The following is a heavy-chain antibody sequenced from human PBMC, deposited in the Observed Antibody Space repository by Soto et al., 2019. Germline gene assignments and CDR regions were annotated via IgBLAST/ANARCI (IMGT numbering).Heavy chain of an antibody. CDR1: AYSMSDSRYY. V-gene: IGHV4-39*01. D-gene: IGHD4-17*01. CDR2: ISHDGHA. Sequence: XETLSLTCAVVAYSMSDSRYYWGWIRQSPEKGLEWIGSISHDGHAYYNPPLKSRVTLFADTSRNQFSLKMKSVTVADTALYFCARQVYGDYLGGNWFVHSGQGATVTVSS. J-gene: IGHJ5*02. CDR3: ARQVYGDYLGGNWFVH.